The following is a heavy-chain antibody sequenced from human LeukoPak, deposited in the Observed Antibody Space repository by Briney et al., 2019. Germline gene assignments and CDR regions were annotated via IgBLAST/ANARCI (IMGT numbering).Heavy chain of an antibody. CDR3: AKGGDSGMTAFDI. D-gene: IGHD1-1*01. Sequence: SETLSLTCAVYGGSFSGYYWSWIRQPPGKGLEWIGEINHSGSTNYNPSLKSRVTISVDTSKNQFSLKLSSVTAADTAVYYCAKGGDSGMTAFDIWGQGTMVAVSS. CDR1: GGSFSGYY. J-gene: IGHJ3*02. V-gene: IGHV4-34*01. CDR2: INHSGST.